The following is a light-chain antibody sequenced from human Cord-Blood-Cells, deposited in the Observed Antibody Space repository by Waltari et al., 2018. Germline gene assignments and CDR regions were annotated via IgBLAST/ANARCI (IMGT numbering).Light chain of an antibody. CDR3: AAWDDSLSAL. V-gene: IGLV1-47*01. Sequence: QSVLTQPPSASGTPGQRVTISCSGSSSNIGSNYVYWYQQLPGTAPKLLIYRNNPRRSGGPDRFSGSKSGTSASLAISGLRSEDEADYYCAAWDDSLSALFGGGTKLTVL. CDR1: SSNIGSNY. J-gene: IGLJ3*02. CDR2: RNN.